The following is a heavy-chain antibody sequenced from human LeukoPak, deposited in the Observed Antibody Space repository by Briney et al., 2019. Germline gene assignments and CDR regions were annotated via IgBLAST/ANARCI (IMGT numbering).Heavy chain of an antibody. CDR2: IIPIFGTA. CDR3: ARTNSGSYFLDY. D-gene: IGHD1-26*01. J-gene: IGHJ4*02. Sequence: PGASVKVSCKASGGTFSSYAISWVRQAPGQGLEWMGGIIPIFGTANYAQKFQGRVTITADESTSTAYMELSSLRSEDTAVYYCARTNSGSYFLDYWGQGTLVTVSS. V-gene: IGHV1-69*13. CDR1: GGTFSSYA.